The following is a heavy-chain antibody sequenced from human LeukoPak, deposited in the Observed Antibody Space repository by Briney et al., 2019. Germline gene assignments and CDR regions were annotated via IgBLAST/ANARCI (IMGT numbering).Heavy chain of an antibody. CDR1: GFTFSTYH. V-gene: IGHV3-48*02. CDR3: VRDGGLAYGMDV. J-gene: IGHJ6*02. CDR2: ITSGSRTI. D-gene: IGHD3-3*01. Sequence: PGGSLRLSCAHSGFTFSTYHMNWVRQAPGKGLEWVSYITSGSRTIYYADSVKGRFTISRDNAKNSLYLQMNSLRDEDTAVYYCVRDGGLAYGMDVWGQGTTVTVSS.